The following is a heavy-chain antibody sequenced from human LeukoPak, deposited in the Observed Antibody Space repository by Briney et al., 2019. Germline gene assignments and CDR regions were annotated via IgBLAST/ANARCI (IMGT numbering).Heavy chain of an antibody. V-gene: IGHV1-69*04. D-gene: IGHD2-15*01. CDR3: ATLCSGGFCYVDY. CDR2: IIPILGIA. J-gene: IGHJ4*02. Sequence: ASVKVSCKASGGTFSSYAIGWVRQAPGQGLEWMGRIIPILGIANYSPKFRGRVTITADKSTTTVFMELSSLRSEDTAVYYCATLCSGGFCYVDYWGQGILVTVSS. CDR1: GGTFSSYA.